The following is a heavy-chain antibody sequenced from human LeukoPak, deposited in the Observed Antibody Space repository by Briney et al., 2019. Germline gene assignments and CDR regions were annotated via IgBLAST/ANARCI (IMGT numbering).Heavy chain of an antibody. CDR2: ISDSGAYT. Sequence: PGGSLRLSCAASGFTFTKYGMSWVRQAPGKGLEWISTISDSGAYTYYADFVKGRFTVSRDNSKNMVFLEVNSLRAEDTATYFCAKGRILWFGGQSDFDYWGQGTLVTVSS. CDR3: AKGRILWFGGQSDFDY. CDR1: GFTFTKYG. V-gene: IGHV3-23*01. D-gene: IGHD3-10*01. J-gene: IGHJ4*02.